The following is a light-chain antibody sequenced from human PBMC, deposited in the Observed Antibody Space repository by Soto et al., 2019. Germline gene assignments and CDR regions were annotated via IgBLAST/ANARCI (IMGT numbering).Light chain of an antibody. CDR1: QSVISY. CDR2: DAT. CDR3: QQRSNWPIT. V-gene: IGKV3-11*01. Sequence: EIVLTQSPSSLSLSSGERATITCRASQSVISYLDWYQQKPGQAPRLIISDATNRGTGTPARFSGSGSGTDFPLTISSLEPEDFAVYYCQQRSNWPITFGQGTRLEI. J-gene: IGKJ5*01.